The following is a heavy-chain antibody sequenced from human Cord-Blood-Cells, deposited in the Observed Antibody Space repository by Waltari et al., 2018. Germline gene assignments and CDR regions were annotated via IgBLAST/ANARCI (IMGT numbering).Heavy chain of an antibody. D-gene: IGHD3-22*01. CDR1: GGSISSSSYS. V-gene: IGHV4-39*01. CDR3: ARIPYLSSGYYYYYYYGRDV. CDR2: IYYRWST. J-gene: IGHJ6*02. Sequence: QLQLQESGPGLVKPSETLSLTCTVSGGSISSSSYSWGWIRQPPGKGLEWIGSIYYRWSTFYNPPLKSRVTISVDTSKNQCSRKLSSVTAADTAVYYCARIPYLSSGYYYYYYYGRDVWGQGTTVTVSS.